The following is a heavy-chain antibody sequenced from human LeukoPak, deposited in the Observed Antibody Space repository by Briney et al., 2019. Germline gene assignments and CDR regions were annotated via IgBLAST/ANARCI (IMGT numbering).Heavy chain of an antibody. D-gene: IGHD4-23*01. CDR1: GFTFSSYG. J-gene: IGHJ5*02. CDR3: AKAPYGDNPYSWFDP. Sequence: GRSLRLSCAASGFTFSSYGMHWVRQAPGKGLEWVAVISYDGSNKYYADSVKGRFTISRDNSKNTLYLQMNSLRAEDTAVYYCAKAPYGDNPYSWFDPWGQGTLVTVSS. CDR2: ISYDGSNK. V-gene: IGHV3-30*18.